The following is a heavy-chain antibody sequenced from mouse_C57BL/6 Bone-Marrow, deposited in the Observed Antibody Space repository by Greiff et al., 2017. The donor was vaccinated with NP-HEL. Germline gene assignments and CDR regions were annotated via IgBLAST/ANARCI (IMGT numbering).Heavy chain of an antibody. Sequence: EVQLQQSGPGLVKPSQSLSLTCSVTGYSITSGYYWNWIRQFPGNKLEWMGCISYDGSNNYNPSLKNRISITRDTSKNQFFLKLNSVTTEDTATYYCAREGGYDYAWFAYWGQGTLVTVSA. CDR1: GYSITSGYY. CDR2: ISYDGSN. V-gene: IGHV3-6*01. CDR3: AREGGYDYAWFAY. D-gene: IGHD2-4*01. J-gene: IGHJ3*01.